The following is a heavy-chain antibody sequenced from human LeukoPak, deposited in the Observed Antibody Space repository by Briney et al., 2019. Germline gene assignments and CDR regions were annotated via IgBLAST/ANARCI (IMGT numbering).Heavy chain of an antibody. CDR3: ARGAESSSWSLDY. Sequence: PSETLSLTCAVYSGSFSSYQWNWIRRPPGKGLEWIGENSHRGTTNSNPSLKSRVTMSVDTSKNQFSLKLSSVTAADTAVYYCARGAESSSWSLDYWGQGTLVTVSS. CDR1: SGSFSSYQ. J-gene: IGHJ4*02. D-gene: IGHD6-13*01. V-gene: IGHV4-34*01. CDR2: NSHRGTT.